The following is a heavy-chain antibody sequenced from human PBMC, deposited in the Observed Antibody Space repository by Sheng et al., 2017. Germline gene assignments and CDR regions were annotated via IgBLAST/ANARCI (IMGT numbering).Heavy chain of an antibody. CDR2: IGGGES. V-gene: IGHV3-23*01. J-gene: IGHJ3*01. CDR3: AKDQYNGNKLYDPFDV. D-gene: IGHD1-26*01. Sequence: EVQLLESGGRLGTAWGSPLRLSCATSGFTFRIFAMSWVRQAPGKGLEWVSTIGGGESFYADSVRGRFTISRDNSMNTLYLQMDSLRAEDTAVYYCAKDQYNGNKLYDPFDVWGQGTMVTVSA. CDR1: GFTFRIFA.